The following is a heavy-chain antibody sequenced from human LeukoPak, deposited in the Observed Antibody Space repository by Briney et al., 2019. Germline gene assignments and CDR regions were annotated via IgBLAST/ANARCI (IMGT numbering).Heavy chain of an antibody. Sequence: PGGSLRLSCVASGFTVSSNYMSWVRQAPGKGLEWVSVIYSGGSTYYADSVKGRFTISRDNSKNTLYLQMNSLRAEDTAVYYCASSGWELLIAFDIWGQGTMVTVSS. CDR3: ASSGWELLIAFDI. CDR1: GFTVSSNY. J-gene: IGHJ3*02. V-gene: IGHV3-53*01. CDR2: IYSGGST. D-gene: IGHD1-26*01.